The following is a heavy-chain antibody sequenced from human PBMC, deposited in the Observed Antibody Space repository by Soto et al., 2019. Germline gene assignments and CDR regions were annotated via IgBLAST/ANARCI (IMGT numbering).Heavy chain of an antibody. V-gene: IGHV4-31*03. D-gene: IGHD2-21*02. CDR3: ARVCGGDCHYGMDV. CDR1: GGSISSGGYY. Sequence: SETLSLTCTVSGGSISSGGYYWSWIRQHPGKGLEWIGYIYYSVSTYYNPSLKSRVTISVDTSKNQFSLKLSSVTAADTAVYYCARVCGGDCHYGMDVWGQGTTVTVSS. J-gene: IGHJ6*02. CDR2: IYYSVST.